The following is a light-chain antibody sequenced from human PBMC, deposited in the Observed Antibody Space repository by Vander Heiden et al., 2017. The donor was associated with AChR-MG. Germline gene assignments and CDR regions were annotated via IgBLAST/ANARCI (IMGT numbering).Light chain of an antibody. J-gene: IGLJ3*02. V-gene: IGLV1-40*01. Sequence: QSVLTPPPSVSRALAPTVTIFCTGSTPNTGGGHDVHWYQQRPGTAPKRRIYGNYTRPSGVPDRFSGSRSGASATLAITGLQAEDEADYYCQAYDSSLKGFGGGTKLSGL. CDR1: TPNTGGGHD. CDR2: GNY. CDR3: QAYDSSLKG.